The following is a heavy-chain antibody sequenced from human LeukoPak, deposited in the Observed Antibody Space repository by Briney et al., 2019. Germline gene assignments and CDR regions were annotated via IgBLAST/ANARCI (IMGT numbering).Heavy chain of an antibody. Sequence: GGSLRLSCAASGFTFDDYAMHWVRQAPGKGLEWVSGISWNSGSIGYVDSVKGRFTISRDNAKNSLYLQMNSLRAEDTALYYCAKAPASGWYCYYYMDVWGKGTTVTVSS. CDR2: ISWNSGSI. V-gene: IGHV3-9*01. CDR3: AKAPASGWYCYYYMDV. CDR1: GFTFDDYA. J-gene: IGHJ6*03. D-gene: IGHD6-19*01.